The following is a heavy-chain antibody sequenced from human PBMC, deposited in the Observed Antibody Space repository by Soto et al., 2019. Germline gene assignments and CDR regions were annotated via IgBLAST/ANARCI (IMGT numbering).Heavy chain of an antibody. Sequence: ASVKVSCKASGYTFTSYCISWVRQAPGQGLEWMGWISAYNGNTNYAQKLQGRVTMTTDTSTSTAYMELRSLRSDDTAVYYCAREAYYDSSGYWGLWGQGTLVTVSS. CDR1: GYTFTSYC. CDR3: AREAYYDSSGYWGL. D-gene: IGHD3-22*01. CDR2: ISAYNGNT. V-gene: IGHV1-18*01. J-gene: IGHJ4*02.